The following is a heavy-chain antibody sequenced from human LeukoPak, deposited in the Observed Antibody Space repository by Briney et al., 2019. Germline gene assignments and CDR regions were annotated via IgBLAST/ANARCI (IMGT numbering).Heavy chain of an antibody. CDR2: IYYSGST. D-gene: IGHD2-15*01. V-gene: IGHV4-34*09. CDR3: ARDSCSGGSCYLGYYYYYGMDV. CDR1: GGSFSGYY. J-gene: IGHJ6*02. Sequence: SETLSLTCAVYGGSFSGYYWSWIRQPPGKGLEWIGYIYYSGSTYYNPSLKSRVTISVDTSKNQFSLKLSSVTAADTAVYYCARDSCSGGSCYLGYYYYYGMDVWGQGTTVTVSS.